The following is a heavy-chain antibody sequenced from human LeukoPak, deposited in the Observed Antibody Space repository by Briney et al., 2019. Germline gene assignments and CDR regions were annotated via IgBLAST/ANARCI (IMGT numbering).Heavy chain of an antibody. CDR3: ARDDCGGDCSGFDY. V-gene: IGHV4-59*01. CDR1: GGSISSYY. J-gene: IGHJ4*02. Sequence: SETLSLTCTVSGGSISSYYWSWIRQPPGKGLEWIGYIYYSGSTNYNPSLKSRVTISVDTSKNQFSLELSSVTAADTAVYYCARDDCGGDCSGFDYWGQGTLVTVSS. CDR2: IYYSGST. D-gene: IGHD2-21*02.